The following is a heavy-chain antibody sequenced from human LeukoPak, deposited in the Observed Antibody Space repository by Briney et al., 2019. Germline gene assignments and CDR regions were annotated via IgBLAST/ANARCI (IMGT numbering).Heavy chain of an antibody. J-gene: IGHJ4*02. CDR3: ARGGGWDQLLFHY. V-gene: IGHV3-7*01. D-gene: IGHD2-2*01. Sequence: SCKASGYTFTSYAFTWVRQAPGKGLEWLANIKQDGSETHYVDSVKGRLSISRDNTKNSLYLQINSLRAEDTAVYYCARGGGWDQLLFHYWGQGTLVTVSS. CDR1: GYTFTSYA. CDR2: IKQDGSET.